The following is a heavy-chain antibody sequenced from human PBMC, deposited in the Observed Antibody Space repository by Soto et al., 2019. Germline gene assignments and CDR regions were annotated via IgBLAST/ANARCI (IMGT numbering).Heavy chain of an antibody. CDR2: IYYSGST. CDR3: ARHRDIVVVPAAMLLGLMDL. Sequence: QLQLQESGPGLVKPSETLSLTCTVSGGSISSSSYYWGWIRQPPGKGLEGIGSIYYSGSTYYNPPLKSPVTISVATSKHQSSLKLSYVTAADSAVYYCARHRDIVVVPAAMLLGLMDLWGKGTPVTVSS. D-gene: IGHD2-2*01. V-gene: IGHV4-39*01. J-gene: IGHJ6*03. CDR1: GGSISSSSYY.